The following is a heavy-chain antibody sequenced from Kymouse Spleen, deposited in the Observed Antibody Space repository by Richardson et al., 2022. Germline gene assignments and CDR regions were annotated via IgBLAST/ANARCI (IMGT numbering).Heavy chain of an antibody. D-gene: IGHD1-7*01. CDR2: INHSGST. Sequence: QVQLQQWGAGLLKPSETLSLTCAVYGGSFSGYYWSWIRQPPGKGLEWIGEINHSGSTNYNPSLKSRVTISVDTSKNQFSLKLSSVTAADTAVYYCASLITGTTDYGMDVWGQGTTVTVSS. V-gene: IGHV4-34*01. CDR3: ASLITGTTDYGMDV. J-gene: IGHJ6*02. CDR1: GGSFSGYY.